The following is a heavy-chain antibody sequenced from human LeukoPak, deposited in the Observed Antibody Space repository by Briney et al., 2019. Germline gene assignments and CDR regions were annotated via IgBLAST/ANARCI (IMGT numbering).Heavy chain of an antibody. D-gene: IGHD3-22*01. J-gene: IGHJ3*02. CDR1: GGSISSYY. V-gene: IGHV4-59*01. Sequence: ASETLSLTCTVSGGSISSYYWSWVRQPPGKGLEMIGYIYHSGSTNYNPSLKSRVTISVDTSKNQFSLELSSVTAADTAVYYCARDRPTMKDAFDIWGQGTMVTVSS. CDR2: IYHSGST. CDR3: ARDRPTMKDAFDI.